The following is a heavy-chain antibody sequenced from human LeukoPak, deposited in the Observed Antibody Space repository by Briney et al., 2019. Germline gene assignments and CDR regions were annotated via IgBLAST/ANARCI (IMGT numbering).Heavy chain of an antibody. CDR1: GYTFTNYW. Sequence: GESLKISCRGSGYTFTNYWITWVRQMPGKGLEWMGRIDPSDSYTNYSPSFQGHVTISTDKSISTAYLQWGSLKASDTAMYYCARHSSSSNYFDSWGQGTLVTVSS. V-gene: IGHV5-10-1*01. J-gene: IGHJ4*02. CDR2: IDPSDSYT. D-gene: IGHD6-6*01. CDR3: ARHSSSSNYFDS.